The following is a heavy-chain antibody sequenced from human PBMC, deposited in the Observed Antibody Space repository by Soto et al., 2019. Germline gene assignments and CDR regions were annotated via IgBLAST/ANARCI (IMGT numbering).Heavy chain of an antibody. D-gene: IGHD3-10*01. CDR1: GFTFSSYS. Sequence: EVQLVESGGGLVKPGGSLRLSCAASGFTFSSYSMNWVRQAPGKGLEWVSSISSSSSYIYYADSVTGRFTISRDNAKNSLYLQMNSLRAEDTAVYYCARIMVRGVIVGYYFDYWGQGPLVTVSS. CDR3: ARIMVRGVIVGYYFDY. V-gene: IGHV3-21*01. J-gene: IGHJ4*02. CDR2: ISSSSSYI.